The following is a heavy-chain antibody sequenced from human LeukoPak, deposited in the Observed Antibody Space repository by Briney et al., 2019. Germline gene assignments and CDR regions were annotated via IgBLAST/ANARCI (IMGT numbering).Heavy chain of an antibody. J-gene: IGHJ6*03. CDR1: GFTFSSYA. CDR2: ISGSGGST. D-gene: IGHD7-27*01. Sequence: PGGSLRLSCAASGFTFSSYAMSWGRQAPGKGLEWVSAISGSGGSTYYADSVKGRFTISRDNSKNTLYLQMNSLRAEDTAVYYCAKAKVSGAPLYYYYMDVWGKGTTVTVSS. V-gene: IGHV3-23*01. CDR3: AKAKVSGAPLYYYYMDV.